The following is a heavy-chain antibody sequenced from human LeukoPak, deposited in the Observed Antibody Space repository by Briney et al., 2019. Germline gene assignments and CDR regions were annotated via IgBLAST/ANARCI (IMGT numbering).Heavy chain of an antibody. CDR3: TKDPPAVITTPCSDY. CDR1: GFTFSRYW. CDR2: INQDGSGK. V-gene: IGHV3-7*05. D-gene: IGHD3-22*01. J-gene: IGHJ4*02. Sequence: PGGSLRLSCAASGFTFSRYWMTWVRQAPGKGLEWVANINQDGSGKYYVDSVKGRFTMSRDNAKSSLYLQMNSWRGQGSAVYCYTKDPPAVITTPCSDYWGQGTLVTVSS.